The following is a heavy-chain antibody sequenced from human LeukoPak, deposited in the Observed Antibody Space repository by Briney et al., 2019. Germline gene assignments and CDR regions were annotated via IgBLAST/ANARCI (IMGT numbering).Heavy chain of an antibody. Sequence: GGSLRLSCAASGFTFSNSGMSWVRQAPGKGLEWVAFIRYDGSNKYYADSVKGRFTISRDNSKNTLYLQMNSLRAEDTAVYYCAKDRGDGYYIDYWGQGTLVTVSS. V-gene: IGHV3-30*02. CDR2: IRYDGSNK. D-gene: IGHD2-21*01. J-gene: IGHJ4*02. CDR3: AKDRGDGYYIDY. CDR1: GFTFSNSG.